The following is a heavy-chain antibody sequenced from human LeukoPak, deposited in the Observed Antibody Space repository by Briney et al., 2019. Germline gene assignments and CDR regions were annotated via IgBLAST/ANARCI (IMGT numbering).Heavy chain of an antibody. CDR2: ISSSGSTI. J-gene: IGHJ6*02. Sequence: GGSLRLSCAASGFTFSDYYMSWIRQAPGRGLEWVSYISSSGSTIYYADSVKGRFTISRDNAKNTLYLQMNSLRAEDTAVYYCATQSYDFWSGYGGADYYYGMDVWGQGTTVTVSS. CDR3: ATQSYDFWSGYGGADYYYGMDV. D-gene: IGHD3-3*01. CDR1: GFTFSDYY. V-gene: IGHV3-11*01.